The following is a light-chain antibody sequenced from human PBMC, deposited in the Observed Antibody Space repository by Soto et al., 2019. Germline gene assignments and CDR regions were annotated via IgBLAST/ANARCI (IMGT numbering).Light chain of an antibody. J-gene: IGKJ5*01. Sequence: EIVLTQSPGTLSLSPGERATLSCRASQSVSSSYLAWYQQKPGQAPRLLIYGASSRATGIPDRFSGSGSGTYFTLTISRLEPEGFAVYYCQQYGSSPLITFGQGTRLEIK. CDR2: GAS. V-gene: IGKV3-20*01. CDR3: QQYGSSPLIT. CDR1: QSVSSSY.